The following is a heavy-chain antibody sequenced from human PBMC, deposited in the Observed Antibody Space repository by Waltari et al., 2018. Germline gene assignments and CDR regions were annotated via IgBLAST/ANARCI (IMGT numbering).Heavy chain of an antibody. V-gene: IGHV3-74*01. J-gene: IGHJ6*02. CDR2: ISNDGSGT. CDR3: GRSMYV. CDR1: GFIISSYW. Sequence: EEQLVESGGNLVQPGGSLRLSCAASGFIISSYWMYWVRQAPGKGLVWVSHISNDGSGTGYADSVKGRFTISRDNAKNTLYLQMNSLRPEDTAVYYCGRSMYVWGHGTTVTVSS.